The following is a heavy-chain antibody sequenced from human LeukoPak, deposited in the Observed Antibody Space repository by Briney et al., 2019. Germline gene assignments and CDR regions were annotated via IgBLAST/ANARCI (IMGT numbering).Heavy chain of an antibody. CDR1: GYTFTSYD. CDR2: MNPNSGNT. D-gene: IGHD3-22*01. CDR3: AGGYYDSSGYYGFYYFDY. Sequence: ASVKVSCKASGYTFTSYDINWVRQATGQGLEWMGWMNPNSGNTGYAQKFQGRVTMTRNTSISTAYMELSSPRSEDTAVYYCAGGYYDSSGYYGFYYFDYWGQGTLVTVSS. V-gene: IGHV1-8*01. J-gene: IGHJ4*02.